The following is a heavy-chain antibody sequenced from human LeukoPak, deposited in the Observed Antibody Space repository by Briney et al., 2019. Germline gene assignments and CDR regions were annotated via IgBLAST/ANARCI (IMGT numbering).Heavy chain of an antibody. CDR2: IYTSGST. Sequence: SETLSPTCTVSGGSISSYYWSWIRQPAGKGLEWIGRIYTSGSTNYNPSLKSRVTMSVDTSKNQFSLKLSSVTAADTAVYYCARDKTYYYDSSGYYFYYFDYWGQGTLVTVSS. J-gene: IGHJ4*02. CDR1: GGSISSYY. CDR3: ARDKTYYYDSSGYYFYYFDY. D-gene: IGHD3-22*01. V-gene: IGHV4-4*07.